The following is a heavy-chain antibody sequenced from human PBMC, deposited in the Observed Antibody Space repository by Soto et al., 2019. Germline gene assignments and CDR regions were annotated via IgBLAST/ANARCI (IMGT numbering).Heavy chain of an antibody. J-gene: IGHJ6*02. CDR2: VFHTGST. CDR1: GASVSTGNW. CDR3: VRLYCRGGACPYYYYYSMDV. V-gene: IGHV4-4*02. Sequence: TLSLTCGVSGASVSTGNWWGWVRQPPGRGLEWIGEVFHTGSTSYNPSLKSRVSLSVDKSKNQFSLKLSSVTAADTAVYYCVRLYCRGGACPYYYYYSMDVWGQGTTVTVS. D-gene: IGHD2-15*01.